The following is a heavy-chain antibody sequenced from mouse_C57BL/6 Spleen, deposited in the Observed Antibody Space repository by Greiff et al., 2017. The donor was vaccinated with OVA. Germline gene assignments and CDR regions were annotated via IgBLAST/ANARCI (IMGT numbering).Heavy chain of an antibody. CDR3: ARHAYYSNPSYAMDY. D-gene: IGHD2-5*01. J-gene: IGHJ4*01. Sequence: EVKLMESGGGLVQPGGSLKLSCAASGFTFSDYGMAWVRQAPRKGPEWVAFISNLAYSIYYADTVTGRFTISRENAKNTLYLEMSSLRSEDTAMYYCARHAYYSNPSYAMDYWGQGTSVTVSS. V-gene: IGHV5-15*01. CDR1: GFTFSDYG. CDR2: ISNLAYSI.